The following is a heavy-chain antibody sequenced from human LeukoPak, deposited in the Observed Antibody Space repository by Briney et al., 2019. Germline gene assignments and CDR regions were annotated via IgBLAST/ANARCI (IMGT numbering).Heavy chain of an antibody. CDR3: GKAIAATARWWIFDS. D-gene: IGHD6-13*01. V-gene: IGHV3-23*01. J-gene: IGHJ4*02. CDR1: GFTFSNYD. CDR2: ISGSGSST. Sequence: PGGSLRLSCAASGFTFSNYDMGWVRQAPGEGLEWVSSISGSGSSTYYADSVKGRFTISRDNPKNAQYLQMSSLRAEDTAVYYGGKAIAATARWWIFDSRGQGTLATVSS.